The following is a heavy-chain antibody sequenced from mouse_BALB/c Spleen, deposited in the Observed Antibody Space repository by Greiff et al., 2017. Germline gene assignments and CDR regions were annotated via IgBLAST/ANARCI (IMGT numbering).Heavy chain of an antibody. CDR1: GFTFSSYA. J-gene: IGHJ3*01. CDR3: ANYYRSWFAY. V-gene: IGHV5-6-5*01. D-gene: IGHD2-14*01. Sequence: VQLVESGGGLVKPGGSLKLSCAASGFTFSSYAMSWVRQTPEKRLEWVASISSGGSTYYPDSVKGRFTISRDNARNILYLQMSSLRSEDTAMYYCANYYRSWFAYWGQGTLVTVSA. CDR2: ISSGGST.